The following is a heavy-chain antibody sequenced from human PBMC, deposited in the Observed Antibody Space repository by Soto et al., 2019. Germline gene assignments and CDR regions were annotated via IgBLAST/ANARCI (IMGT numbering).Heavy chain of an antibody. CDR3: ARAPRGFGELWSNDY. CDR2: ISAYNGNT. V-gene: IGHV1-18*04. J-gene: IGHJ4*02. Sequence: QVQLVQSGAEVKKPGASVKVSCKASGYTFSDYGISWVRQAPGQGLEWMGWISAYNGNTNYAQKLQGRVTMTTDTSTGTAFMELRNLRSDDTAVYYCARAPRGFGELWSNDYWGQGTLVTVSS. CDR1: GYTFSDYG. D-gene: IGHD3-10*01.